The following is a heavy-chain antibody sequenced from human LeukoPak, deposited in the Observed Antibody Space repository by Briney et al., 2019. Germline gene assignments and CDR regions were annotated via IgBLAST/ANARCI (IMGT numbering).Heavy chain of an antibody. CDR1: GFTFSSYA. V-gene: IGHV3-30*04. J-gene: IGHJ4*02. Sequence: GRSLRLSCAASGFTFSSYAMHWVRQAPGKGLEWVAVISYDGSNKYYADSVKGRFTISRDNSKNTLYLQMNSLRTEDTAVYYWARGGGNAVAGEVDFWARGTRVTVSS. CDR3: ARGGGNAVAGEVDF. D-gene: IGHD6-19*01. CDR2: ISYDGSNK.